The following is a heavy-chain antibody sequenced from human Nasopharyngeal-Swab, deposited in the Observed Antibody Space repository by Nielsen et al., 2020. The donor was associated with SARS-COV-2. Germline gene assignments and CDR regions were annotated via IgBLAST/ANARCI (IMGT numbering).Heavy chain of an antibody. CDR2: ISWNSGSI. CDR3: AKAAVRHSTASSNWYNWFDP. V-gene: IGHV3-9*01. CDR1: GFTFDDYA. D-gene: IGHD6-13*01. J-gene: IGHJ5*02. Sequence: SLKISCAASGFTFDDYAMHWVRQAPGKGLEWVSGISWNSGSIGYADSVKGRFTISRDNAKNYLYLHMNSLRAEDTALYYCAKAAVRHSTASSNWYNWFDPWGQGTLVTVSS.